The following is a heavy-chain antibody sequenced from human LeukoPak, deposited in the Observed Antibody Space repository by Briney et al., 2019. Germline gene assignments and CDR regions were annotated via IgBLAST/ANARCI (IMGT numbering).Heavy chain of an antibody. Sequence: GGSLRLSCAASGFTVSSNYMSWVRQAPGKGLEWASVIYSGGSTYYADSVKGRFTISRDNSKNTLYLQMNSLRAEDTAVYYCARDSLVATHYWGQGTLVTVSS. CDR3: ARDSLVATHY. CDR2: IYSGGST. J-gene: IGHJ4*02. V-gene: IGHV3-66*01. CDR1: GFTVSSNY. D-gene: IGHD5-12*01.